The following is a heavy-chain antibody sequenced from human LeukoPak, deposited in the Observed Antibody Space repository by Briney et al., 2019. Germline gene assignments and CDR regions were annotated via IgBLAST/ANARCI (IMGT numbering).Heavy chain of an antibody. J-gene: IGHJ4*02. CDR2: IKEDESRT. CDR1: GFTLSTYW. Sequence: GGSLRLSCAASGFTLSTYWMTWVRQAPGKGLEWVANIKEDESRTYYVDSVKGRFTISRDNAKNSLFLQMNSLRVEDTAVYYCARVSYRSSWLNDYWGQGTLVTVSS. CDR3: ARVSYRSSWLNDY. V-gene: IGHV3-7*04. D-gene: IGHD6-13*01.